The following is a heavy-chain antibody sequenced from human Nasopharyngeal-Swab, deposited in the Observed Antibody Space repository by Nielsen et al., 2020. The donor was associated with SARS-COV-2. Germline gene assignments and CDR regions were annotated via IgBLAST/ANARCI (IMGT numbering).Heavy chain of an antibody. V-gene: IGHV6-1*01. CDR2: KYYRSMWNN. Sequence: SQTHSLTTATSRDSVSSNTAAWNWIRQPPSRGLERLGRKYYRSMWNNDYAVSVRGRITIHPDPSKNQFSLQLNSVTPQDTAVYYCARIAVAVSPVWGQGTLVTVSS. CDR3: ARIAVAVSPV. D-gene: IGHD6-19*01. J-gene: IGHJ4*02. CDR1: RDSVSSNTAA.